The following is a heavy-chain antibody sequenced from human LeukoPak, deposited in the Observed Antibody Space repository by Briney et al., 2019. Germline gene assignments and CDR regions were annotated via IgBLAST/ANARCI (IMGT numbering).Heavy chain of an antibody. V-gene: IGHV3-11*04. Sequence: GGSLRLSCAASGFTFSDYYMSWIRQAPGKGLEWVSYISSSGSTIYYADSVKGRFTISRDNAKNSLYLQMNSLRAEYTAVYYCARAFPYYYGSGSNDIWGQGTMVTVSS. D-gene: IGHD3-10*01. CDR3: ARAFPYYYGSGSNDI. CDR2: ISSSGSTI. CDR1: GFTFSDYY. J-gene: IGHJ3*02.